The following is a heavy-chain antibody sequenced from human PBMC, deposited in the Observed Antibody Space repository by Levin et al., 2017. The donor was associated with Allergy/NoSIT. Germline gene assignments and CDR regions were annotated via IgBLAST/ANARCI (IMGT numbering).Heavy chain of an antibody. V-gene: IGHV4-61*02. Sequence: TSETLSLTCKVSGGSISSGSYYWSWIRQPAAKGLEWIGRIYSSGSANYNPSLKSRVTITVDTSKNQFSLKLSSVTAADTAVYYCARAEVGSEHWGQGTLVTVSS. D-gene: IGHD3-10*01. CDR1: GGSISSGSYY. CDR3: ARAEVGSEH. CDR2: IYSSGSA. J-gene: IGHJ4*02.